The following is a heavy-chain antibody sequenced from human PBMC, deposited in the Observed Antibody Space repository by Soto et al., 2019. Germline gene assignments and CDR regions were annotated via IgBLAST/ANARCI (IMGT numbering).Heavy chain of an antibody. CDR3: ARSPLEAVVKGDFDY. CDR1: GGSINSYY. V-gene: IGHV4-59*01. Sequence: QVQLQESGPGLVKPSETLSLTCSVSGGSINSYYWNWIRQPPGKGLEWIGYIYYSGSTNYNPSLKSRITISVDTSKNTFSLRLSSVTAADTAVYYCARSPLEAVVKGDFDYWGQGILVTVSS. J-gene: IGHJ4*02. D-gene: IGHD6-13*01. CDR2: IYYSGST.